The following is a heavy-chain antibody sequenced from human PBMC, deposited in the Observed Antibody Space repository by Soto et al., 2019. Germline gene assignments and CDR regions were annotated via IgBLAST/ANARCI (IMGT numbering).Heavy chain of an antibody. J-gene: IGHJ4*02. V-gene: IGHV3-23*01. CDR1: GFTFSSYA. CDR2: ISGSGGST. CDR3: AREYSSSSYFDY. Sequence: EVQLLESGGGLVQPGGSLRLSCAASGFTFSSYAMSWVRQAPGKGLEWVSAISGSGGSTYFADSVKGRFTISRDNSKNTLYLQMNSLRAEDTAVYYCAREYSSSSYFDYWGQGTLVTVSS. D-gene: IGHD6-6*01.